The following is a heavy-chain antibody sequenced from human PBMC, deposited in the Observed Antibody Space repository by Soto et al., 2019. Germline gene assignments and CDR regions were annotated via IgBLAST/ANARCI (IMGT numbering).Heavy chain of an antibody. CDR1: GGSISSSSYY. J-gene: IGHJ4*02. Sequence: SETLSLTCTVSGGSISSSSYYWGWIRQPPGKGLEWIGSIYYSGSTYYNPSLKSRVTISVDTSKNQFSLKLSSVTAADTAVYYCARQYNRYYYDSSGHYPWDYWGQGTLVTVSS. V-gene: IGHV4-39*01. D-gene: IGHD3-22*01. CDR3: ARQYNRYYYDSSGHYPWDY. CDR2: IYYSGST.